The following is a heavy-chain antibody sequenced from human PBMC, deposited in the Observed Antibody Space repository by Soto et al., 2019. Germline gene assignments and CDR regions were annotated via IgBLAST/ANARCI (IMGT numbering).Heavy chain of an antibody. V-gene: IGHV3-53*01. J-gene: IGHJ4*02. CDR3: VRDKRTISGIFPGY. CDR2: VCTGGAT. Sequence: VGSLRLSCVGSGFDVTTNCMRWVRQAPGKGLECVSIVCTGGATHYADSVKGRFTISRDSSKNTVHLQMNNVRAEHTAVYYCVRDKRTISGIFPGYWGQGTQVTVSS. CDR1: GFDVTTNC. D-gene: IGHD1-1*01.